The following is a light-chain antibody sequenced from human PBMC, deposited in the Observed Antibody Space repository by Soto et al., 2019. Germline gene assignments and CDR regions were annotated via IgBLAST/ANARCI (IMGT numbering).Light chain of an antibody. V-gene: IGKV1-6*01. CDR2: AAS. Sequence: AIPMTQSPSFLSASVGDRVIITCRASQDIRNDLGWYHHKPGKAPKVLISAASNLQSGVPSRFSGSGSGTEFTLTINSLQPEDFASYYCLQDFNYPRTFGQGTKVEIK. CDR3: LQDFNYPRT. CDR1: QDIRND. J-gene: IGKJ1*01.